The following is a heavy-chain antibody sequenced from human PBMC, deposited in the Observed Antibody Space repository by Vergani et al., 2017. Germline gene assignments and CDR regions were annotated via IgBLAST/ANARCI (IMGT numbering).Heavy chain of an antibody. CDR3: ARARYCSSTSCQYVPLTGPFDY. CDR1: GFTFSSYS. CDR2: ISSSSSYI. J-gene: IGHJ4*02. D-gene: IGHD2-2*01. Sequence: EVQLVESGGGLVKPGGSLRLSCAASGFTFSSYSMNWVRQAPGRGLEWVSSISSSSSYIYYADSVKGRFTISRDNANNSLYLQMNSLRAEDTAVYYCARARYCSSTSCQYVPLTGPFDYWGQGTLVTVSS. V-gene: IGHV3-21*01.